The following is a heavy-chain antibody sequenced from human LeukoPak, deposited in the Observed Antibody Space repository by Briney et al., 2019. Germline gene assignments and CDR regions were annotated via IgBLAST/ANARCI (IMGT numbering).Heavy chain of an antibody. Sequence: PGGSLRLSCAASGFTFRSYDMLWVRQVTGKGLEWVSAVGISGDTYYAGSVKGRFTISRENAKNSLYLQMNSLTAGDTAVYYCVRGGIQVSGIDEIDYWGQGTLVTVSS. CDR3: VRGGIQVSGIDEIDY. D-gene: IGHD6-19*01. J-gene: IGHJ4*02. CDR1: GFTFRSYD. V-gene: IGHV3-13*01. CDR2: VGISGDT.